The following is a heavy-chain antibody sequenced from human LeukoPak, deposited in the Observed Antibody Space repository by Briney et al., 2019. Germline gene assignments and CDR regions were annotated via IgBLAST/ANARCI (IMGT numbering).Heavy chain of an antibody. CDR3: AKSSHGGYYFDY. CDR1: GFTFSTYW. J-gene: IGHJ4*02. CDR2: IWYDGSNK. V-gene: IGHV3-33*06. Sequence: GGSLRLSCAASGFTFSTYWMHWVRQAPGKGLEWVAVIWYDGSNKYYADSVKGRFTISRDNSKNTLYLQMNSLRAEDTAVYYCAKSSHGGYYFDYCGQGTLVTVSS. D-gene: IGHD3-10*01.